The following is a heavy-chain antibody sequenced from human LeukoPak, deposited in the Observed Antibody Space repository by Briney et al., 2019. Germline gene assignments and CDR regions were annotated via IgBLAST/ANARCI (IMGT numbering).Heavy chain of an antibody. CDR3: ARDRFPYCSSTSCYFDQ. V-gene: IGHV3-30-3*01. D-gene: IGHD2-2*01. CDR1: GFTFSNYA. CDR2: ISCDGSNK. Sequence: PGGSLRLSCAASGFTFSNYAMHWVRQAPGKGLEWVAVISCDGSNKYYADSVKGRFTISRDNSKNTLYLQMNSLRAEDTAVYYCARDRFPYCSSTSCYFDQWGQGTLVTVSS. J-gene: IGHJ4*02.